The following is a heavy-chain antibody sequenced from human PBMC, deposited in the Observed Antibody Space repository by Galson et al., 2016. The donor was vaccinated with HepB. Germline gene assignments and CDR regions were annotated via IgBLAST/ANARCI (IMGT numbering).Heavy chain of an antibody. D-gene: IGHD1-14*01. Sequence: SETLSLTCAVSGGSISSSDWWSWVRQPPGKGLEWIGYIYHSGTTNYNPSLKSRVTISMDTSKNQCSLRSTSVTAADTAVYYCASHQNRLTTGWCFDLWGRGTLVTVSS. CDR3: ASHQNRLTTGWCFDL. CDR2: IYHSGTT. V-gene: IGHV4-4*02. J-gene: IGHJ2*01. CDR1: GGSISSSDW.